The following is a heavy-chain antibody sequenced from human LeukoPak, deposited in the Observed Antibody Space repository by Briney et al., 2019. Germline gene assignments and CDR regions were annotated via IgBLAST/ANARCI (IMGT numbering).Heavy chain of an antibody. CDR2: IYNSGST. D-gene: IGHD5-24*01. Sequence: SEALSLTCTVSGGSISSYYWSWIRQPPGKGLEWIGYIYNSGSTNYNSSLKSRVTISADTSKNQFSLKLSSVTAADTAVYYCARARGATIFQSAFDIWGQGTMVTVSS. V-gene: IGHV4-59*01. CDR1: GGSISSYY. J-gene: IGHJ3*02. CDR3: ARARGATIFQSAFDI.